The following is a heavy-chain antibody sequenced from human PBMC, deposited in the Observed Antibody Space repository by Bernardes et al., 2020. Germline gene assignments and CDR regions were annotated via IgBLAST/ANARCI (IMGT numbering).Heavy chain of an antibody. D-gene: IGHD1-26*01. J-gene: IGHJ6*03. CDR2: ISSSSSYI. CDR3: ARDRARGSYYIGVRYYYYYMDV. V-gene: IGHV3-21*01. Sequence: GGSLRLSCAASGFTFSSYSMNWVRQAPGKGLEWVSSISSSSSYIYYADSVKGRFTISRDNAKNSLYLQMNSLRAEDTAVYYCARDRARGSYYIGVRYYYYYMDVWGKGTTVTVSS. CDR1: GFTFSSYS.